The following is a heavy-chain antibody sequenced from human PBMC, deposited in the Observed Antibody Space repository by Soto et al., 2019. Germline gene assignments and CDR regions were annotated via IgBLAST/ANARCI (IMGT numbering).Heavy chain of an antibody. CDR3: ARDGSGYYYDSSGYYDY. D-gene: IGHD3-22*01. Sequence: HPGGSLRLSCAASGFTFSSYAMHWVRQAPGKGLEWVAVISYDGSNKYYADSVKGRFTISRDNSKNTLYLQMNSLRAEDTAVYYCARDGSGYYYDSSGYYDYWGQGTLVTVSS. J-gene: IGHJ4*02. CDR1: GFTFSSYA. CDR2: ISYDGSNK. V-gene: IGHV3-30-3*01.